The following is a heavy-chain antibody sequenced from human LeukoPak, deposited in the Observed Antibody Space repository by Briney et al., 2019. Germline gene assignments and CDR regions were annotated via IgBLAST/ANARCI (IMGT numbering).Heavy chain of an antibody. CDR2: ISGSGGST. D-gene: IGHD2-2*02. V-gene: IGHV3-23*01. Sequence: GGSLRLSCAASGCTFSSYAMSWVRQAPGKGLEWVSAISGSGGSTYYADSVKGRFTISRDNSKNTLYLQMNSQRAEVTAVYYRAKGSSTSCYSFVDYWGQGTLVTFSS. CDR3: AKGSSTSCYSFVDY. CDR1: GCTFSSYA. J-gene: IGHJ4*02.